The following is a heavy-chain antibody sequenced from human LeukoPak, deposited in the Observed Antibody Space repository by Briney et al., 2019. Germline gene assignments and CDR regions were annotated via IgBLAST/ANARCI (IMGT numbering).Heavy chain of an antibody. CDR1: GGTFSTYA. V-gene: IGHV1-69*13. D-gene: IGHD2-2*01. J-gene: IGHJ3*02. CDR2: IIPIFGTA. CDR3: ARDGVPAAIRNDDAFDI. Sequence: SVKVSCKASGGTFSTYAISWVRQAPGQGLEWRGGIIPIFGTANYAHKFQGRVTITADESTSTAYMELSSLRSEDMAVYYCARDGVPAAIRNDDAFDIWGQGTMVTVSS.